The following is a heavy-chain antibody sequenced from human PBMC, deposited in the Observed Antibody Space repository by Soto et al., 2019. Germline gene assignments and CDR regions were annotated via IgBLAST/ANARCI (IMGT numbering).Heavy chain of an antibody. J-gene: IGHJ5*02. V-gene: IGHV1-18*01. CDR1: GYTFFTYD. CDR3: ARHHGPTTSENWFDT. D-gene: IGHD5-12*01. Sequence: QVHLVQSGVEVKTPGASVKVSCQASGYTFFTYDISRVRQAPGQGLEWMGWISTYSGDTKYAQKFQGRVTMTTDTSTTTAYLELRSLRSDDTAVYYCARHHGPTTSENWFDTWGQGTLVTVSS. CDR2: ISTYSGDT.